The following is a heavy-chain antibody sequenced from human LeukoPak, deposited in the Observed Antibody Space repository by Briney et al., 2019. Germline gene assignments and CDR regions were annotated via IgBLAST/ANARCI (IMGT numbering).Heavy chain of an antibody. Sequence: PSETLSLICAVYGESFSEYYWSWIRQPPGKGLEWIGQINHSGGTNYHPSLKTRVTISLDTSKNQVSLKLRSVTAADTAVYYCAFEGPVSGYAFDPWGQGALVAVSS. D-gene: IGHD5-12*01. CDR1: GESFSEYY. CDR2: INHSGGT. CDR3: AFEGPVSGYAFDP. V-gene: IGHV4-34*01. J-gene: IGHJ5*02.